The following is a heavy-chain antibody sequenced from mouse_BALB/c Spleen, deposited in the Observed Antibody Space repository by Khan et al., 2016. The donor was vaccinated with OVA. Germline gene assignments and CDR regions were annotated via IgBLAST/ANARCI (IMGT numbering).Heavy chain of an antibody. CDR3: AHSLLLYAMDY. D-gene: IGHD1-2*01. CDR2: IDPANGTT. CDR1: GFNIKDTY. Sequence: VRLQQSGAEFVKPGASVRLSCTASGFNIKDTYIHWVKQRPEQGLEWIGKIDPANGTTNYDPMFQGKATMTADTSSNTAYLHHSSLTSEDTVVYYCAHSLLLYAMDYWGHGTSVTVSS. J-gene: IGHJ4*01. V-gene: IGHV14-3*02.